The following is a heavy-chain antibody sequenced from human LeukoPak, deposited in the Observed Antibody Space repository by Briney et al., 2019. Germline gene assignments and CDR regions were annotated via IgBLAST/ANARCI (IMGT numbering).Heavy chain of an antibody. CDR1: GYTFTSYG. CDR2: ISAYNGKT. Sequence: ASVKVSCKASGYTFTSYGISWVRQAPGQGLEWMGWISAYNGKTNYAQKFQGRVTMTEDTSTDTAYMELSSLRSEDTAVYYCARLYKYAWSFDYWGQGTLVTVSS. J-gene: IGHJ4*02. D-gene: IGHD2-2*01. CDR3: ARLYKYAWSFDY. V-gene: IGHV1-18*01.